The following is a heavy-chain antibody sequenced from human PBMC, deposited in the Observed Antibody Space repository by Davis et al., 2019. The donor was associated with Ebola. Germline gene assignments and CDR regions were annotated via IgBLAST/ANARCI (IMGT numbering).Heavy chain of an antibody. CDR2: IYYSGST. Sequence: SETLSLTCTVSGGSISSYYWSWIRQPPGKGLEWIGYIYYSGSTNYNPSLKSRVTISVDTSKNHFSLKIVSVTAADTAVYYCARISLTSVSELGLGYNFLDPWGQGALVTVSS. CDR3: ARISLTSVSELGLGYNFLDP. J-gene: IGHJ5*02. V-gene: IGHV4-59*12. CDR1: GGSISSYY. D-gene: IGHD1-20*01.